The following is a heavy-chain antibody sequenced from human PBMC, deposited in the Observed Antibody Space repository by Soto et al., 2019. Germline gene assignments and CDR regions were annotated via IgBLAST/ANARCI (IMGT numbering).Heavy chain of an antibody. V-gene: IGHV4-39*01. Sequence: LETLSLTCTVSGDSIISSDFYWGWVRQPPGKGLEWIGSIFYLGSSYYNPSLKSRVTMSVDTSKNQFSLRLRSVTAADTALYFCARHSLALRKNNWFDPWGQGIMVTVLL. CDR1: GDSIISSDFY. CDR2: IFYLGSS. J-gene: IGHJ5*02. D-gene: IGHD3-3*02. CDR3: ARHSLALRKNNWFDP.